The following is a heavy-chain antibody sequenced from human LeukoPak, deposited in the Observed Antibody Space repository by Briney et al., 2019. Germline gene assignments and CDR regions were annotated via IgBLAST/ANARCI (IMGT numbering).Heavy chain of an antibody. J-gene: IGHJ4*02. D-gene: IGHD1-14*01. CDR2: IKDDGSEK. CDR1: GFTFSSYW. Sequence: GGSLRLSCVGSGFTFSSYWMTWVRQAPGQGLEWVANIKDDGSEKYSVDSVKGRFTISRDNAKNLLSLQMSSVRAEDTGVYYCARARIDYWGQGTLVTVSS. V-gene: IGHV3-7*04. CDR3: ARARIDY.